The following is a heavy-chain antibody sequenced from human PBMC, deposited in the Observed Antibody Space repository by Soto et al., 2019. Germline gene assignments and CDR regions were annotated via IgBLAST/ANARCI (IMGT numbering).Heavy chain of an antibody. CDR1: GYTFTSYW. CDR3: ARRGYCSTTACYAVDY. Sequence: GESLKIFCRGSGYTFTSYWIGWVRQMPGKGVGWRGIIYPGDSNTRYSPSFQGQVTISADKSISTAYLQWSSLKATDTAMYFWARRGYCSTTACYAVDYWGQGTLVTVSS. J-gene: IGHJ4*02. D-gene: IGHD2-2*01. CDR2: IYPGDSNT. V-gene: IGHV5-51*01.